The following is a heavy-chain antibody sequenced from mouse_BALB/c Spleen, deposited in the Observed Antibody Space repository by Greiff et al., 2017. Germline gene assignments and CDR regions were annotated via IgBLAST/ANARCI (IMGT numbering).Heavy chain of an antibody. D-gene: IGHD2-1*01. J-gene: IGHJ2*01. CDR2: INPYNGAT. CDR3: AGRPGNYGLFDY. CDR1: GYSFTGYY. Sequence: VQLQQSGPELVKPGASVKISCKASGYSFTGYYMHWVKQSHVKSLEWIGRINPYNGATSYNQNFKDKASLTVDKSSSTAYMELHSLTSEDSAVYYCAGRPGNYGLFDYWGQGTTLTVSS. V-gene: IGHV1-31*01.